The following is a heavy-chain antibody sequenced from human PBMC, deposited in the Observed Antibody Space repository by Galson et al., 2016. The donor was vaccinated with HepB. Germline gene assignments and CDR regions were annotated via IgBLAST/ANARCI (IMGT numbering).Heavy chain of an antibody. Sequence: SLRLSCAASGFTFSIYAMSWVRQAPGKGLEWVSSITGSGGSAYFADSVKGRFSLSRDNSNNTLYLQMNNLRAEDTAVYYCAKDSFPRTKTGYFDYWGQGTLVTVSS. D-gene: IGHD3-9*01. J-gene: IGHJ4*02. V-gene: IGHV3-23*01. CDR3: AKDSFPRTKTGYFDY. CDR1: GFTFSIYA. CDR2: ITGSGGSA.